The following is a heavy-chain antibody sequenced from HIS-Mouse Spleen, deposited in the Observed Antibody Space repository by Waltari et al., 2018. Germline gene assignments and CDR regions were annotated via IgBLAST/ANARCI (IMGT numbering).Heavy chain of an antibody. D-gene: IGHD6-13*01. V-gene: IGHV4-34*01. Sequence: QVQLQQWGAGLLKPSETLSLTCAVYGGSFSGYYWTGIRQPPGKGLEWIGEINHSGSTNYNPSLKSRVTISVDTSKNQFSLKLSSVTAADTAVYYCARALIAAFDYWGQGTLVTVSS. CDR2: INHSGST. CDR3: ARALIAAFDY. CDR1: GGSFSGYY. J-gene: IGHJ4*02.